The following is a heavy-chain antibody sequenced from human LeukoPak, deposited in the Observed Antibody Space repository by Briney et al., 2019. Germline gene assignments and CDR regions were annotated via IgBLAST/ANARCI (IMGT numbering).Heavy chain of an antibody. CDR1: GASNRDSNYY. CDR2: FFYSGNT. D-gene: IGHD3-9*01. V-gene: IGHV4-39*01. J-gene: IGHJ4*02. Sequence: WETLPLPCTVSGASNRDSNYYYPWTPQPPGKGLEWIGSFFYSGNTYYNPSLKSRVTISVDTSNNQFSLKLSSVTAADTAVCYCARVRYLDWLLPDYWGQGTVVTVAS. CDR3: ARVRYLDWLLPDY.